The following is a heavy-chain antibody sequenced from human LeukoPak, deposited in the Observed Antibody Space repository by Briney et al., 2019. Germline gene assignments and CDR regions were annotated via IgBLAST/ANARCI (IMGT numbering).Heavy chain of an antibody. D-gene: IGHD2-21*02. V-gene: IGHV3-53*01. Sequence: GGSLRLSCAASGFSVSNNYMSWVRQAPGKGLEWVSVLFSGGNSYYADSVMGRFTISRDNSKNILYLQMNSLRAEDTATYYCARDPPSRVVTATTRGNYWGQGTLVTVSS. J-gene: IGHJ4*02. CDR2: LFSGGNS. CDR3: ARDPPSRVVTATTRGNY. CDR1: GFSVSNNY.